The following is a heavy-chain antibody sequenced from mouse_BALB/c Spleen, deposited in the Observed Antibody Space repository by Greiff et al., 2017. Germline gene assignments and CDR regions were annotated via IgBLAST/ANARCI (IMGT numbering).Heavy chain of an antibody. V-gene: IGHV14-3*02. CDR1: GFNIKDTY. Sequence: DVKLQESGAELVKPGASVKLSCTASGFNIKDTYMHWVKQRPEQGLEWIGRIDPANGTTKYDPKFQGKATITADTSSNTAYLQLSSLASEDTAVYYCAELAYWGQGTLVTVSA. J-gene: IGHJ3*01. CDR2: IDPANGTT. CDR3: AELAY.